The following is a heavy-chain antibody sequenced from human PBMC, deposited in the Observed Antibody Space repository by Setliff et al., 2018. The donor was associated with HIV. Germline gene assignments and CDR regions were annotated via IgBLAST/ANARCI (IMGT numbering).Heavy chain of an antibody. CDR2: IKSNPNGGTT. CDR1: GLTFTYAW. D-gene: IGHD2-15*01. V-gene: IGHV3-15*01. Sequence: PGGSLRLSCAASGLTFTYAWMSWVRQAPGKGLEWVGRIKSNPNGGTTDYAAAVKGRFTISRDDSKNTVYLQMNSLKIEDTAVYYCTTRLPSGVWGKGTTVTVSS. CDR3: TTRLPSGV. J-gene: IGHJ6*04.